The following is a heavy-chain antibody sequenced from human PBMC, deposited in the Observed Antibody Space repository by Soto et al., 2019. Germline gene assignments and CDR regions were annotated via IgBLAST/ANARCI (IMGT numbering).Heavy chain of an antibody. J-gene: IGHJ1*01. D-gene: IGHD3-10*01. CDR3: ARGISALLWFGERYFQH. CDR1: GYTFSSYY. CDR2: MNPNSGNT. Sequence: ASVKVSCKASGYTFSSYYIHWVRQAPGQGLEWMGWMNPNSGNTGYAQKFQGRVTMTRNTSISTAYMELSSLRSEDTAVYYCARGISALLWFGERYFQHWGQGTLVTVSS. V-gene: IGHV1-8*02.